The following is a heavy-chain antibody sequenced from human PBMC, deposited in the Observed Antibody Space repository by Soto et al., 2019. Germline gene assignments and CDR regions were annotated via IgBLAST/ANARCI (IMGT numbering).Heavy chain of an antibody. D-gene: IGHD3-10*01. J-gene: IGHJ5*02. CDR2: ISGSGGST. V-gene: IGHV3-23*01. CDR3: AKRPDYYGSGSYYNWFDP. Sequence: EVQLLESGGGLVQPGGSLRLSCAASGFTFSSYAMSWVRQAPGKGLEWVSAISGSGGSTYYADSVKGRFTISRDNSKNTLYLQMNSLRAEDTAVYYCAKRPDYYGSGSYYNWFDPWGQGTLVTVSS. CDR1: GFTFSSYA.